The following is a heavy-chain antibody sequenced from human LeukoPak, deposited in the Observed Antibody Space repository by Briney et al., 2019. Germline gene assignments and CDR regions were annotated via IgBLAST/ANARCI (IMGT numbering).Heavy chain of an antibody. Sequence: AGGSLRLSCAASGFTFSSYAMSWVRQAPGKGLEWVSAISGSGGSTYYADSVKGRFTISRDNSKNTLYLQMNSLRAEDTAVYYCANSIVVVPAARGDAFDIWGQGTMVTVSS. CDR3: ANSIVVVPAARGDAFDI. CDR1: GFTFSSYA. CDR2: ISGSGGST. V-gene: IGHV3-23*01. J-gene: IGHJ3*02. D-gene: IGHD2-2*01.